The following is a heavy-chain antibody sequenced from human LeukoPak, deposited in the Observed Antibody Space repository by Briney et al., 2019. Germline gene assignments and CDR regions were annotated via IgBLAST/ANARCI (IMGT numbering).Heavy chain of an antibody. J-gene: IGHJ5*02. D-gene: IGHD6-19*01. CDR2: ISTYNGNT. CDR1: GYTFISYG. V-gene: IGHV1-18*01. Sequence: ASVKVSCKASGYTFISYGISWVRQAPGQGLEWMGWISTYNGNTNYAQKFQGRVTMTTDTSTSTAYMELRSLRSDDTAVYYCARGMADYSSGRQFDPWGQGTLVTVPS. CDR3: ARGMADYSSGRQFDP.